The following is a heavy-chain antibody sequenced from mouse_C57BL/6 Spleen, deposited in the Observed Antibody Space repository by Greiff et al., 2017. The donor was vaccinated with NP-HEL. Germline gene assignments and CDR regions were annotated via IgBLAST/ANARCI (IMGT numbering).Heavy chain of an antibody. D-gene: IGHD2-5*01. CDR1: GYTFTDYY. V-gene: IGHV1-26*01. CDR3: ARSNLYSKYVFAY. CDR2: INPNNGGT. J-gene: IGHJ3*01. Sequence: EVQLQQSGPELVKPGASVKISCKASGYTFTDYYMNWVKQSHGKSLEWIGDINPNNGGTSYNQKFKGKATLTVDKSSSTAYMELRSLTSEDSGVYYWARSNLYSKYVFAYWGQGTLVTVSA.